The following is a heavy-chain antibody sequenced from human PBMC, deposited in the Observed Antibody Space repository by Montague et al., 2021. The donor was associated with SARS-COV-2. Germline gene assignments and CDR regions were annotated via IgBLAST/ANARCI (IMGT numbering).Heavy chain of an antibody. D-gene: IGHD3-10*01. CDR3: ARLGDGVVPSPILGVGPYHSYYYMDV. V-gene: IGHV4-34*01. J-gene: IGHJ6*03. CDR1: GGSFSTYS. Sequence: SETLSLTCAVHGGSFSTYSWNWIRQHPGKGLEWIGEIHHGGSTNYNPSLKSRVTISADTSKNQFSLKLTSVAAADTAVYYCARLGDGVVPSPILGVGPYHSYYYMDVWGKGTTVTVSS. CDR2: IHHGGST.